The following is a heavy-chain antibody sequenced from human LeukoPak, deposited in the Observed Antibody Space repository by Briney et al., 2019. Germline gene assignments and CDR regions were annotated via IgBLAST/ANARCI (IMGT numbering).Heavy chain of an antibody. D-gene: IGHD3-10*01. V-gene: IGHV4-4*07. J-gene: IGHJ6*03. CDR1: GGSISSYY. CDR2: IYTSGST. Sequence: PSETLSLTCTVSGGSISSYYWSWIRQPAGKGLEWIGRIYTSGSTNYNPSLKSRVTMSVDTSKNQFSLKLSSVTAADTAVYYCARAGPYYYGSGSYIYYYYMGVWGKGTTVTISS. CDR3: ARAGPYYYGSGSYIYYYYMGV.